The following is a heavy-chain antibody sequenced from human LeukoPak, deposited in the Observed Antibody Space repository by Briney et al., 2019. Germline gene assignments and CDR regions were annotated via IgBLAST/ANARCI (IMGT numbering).Heavy chain of an antibody. V-gene: IGHV4-59*08. D-gene: IGHD2-15*01. CDR2: IYYSGST. J-gene: IGHJ4*02. Sequence: PSETLSLTCTVSGGSISSSYWSWIRQPPGKGLEWIGYIYYSGSTNYNPSLKSRVTISVDTSKNQFSLKVSSVTAADTAVYYCARRYCGGGSCYSSFDYWGQGTLVTVSS. CDR1: GGSISSSY. CDR3: ARRYCGGGSCYSSFDY.